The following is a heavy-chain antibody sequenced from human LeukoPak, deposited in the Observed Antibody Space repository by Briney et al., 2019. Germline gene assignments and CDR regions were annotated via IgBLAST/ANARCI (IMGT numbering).Heavy chain of an antibody. CDR1: GFTFSSYE. CDR2: ISSSGSTI. V-gene: IGHV3-48*03. Sequence: GGSLRLSCAASGFTFSSYEMNWVRQAPGKGLEWVSYISSSGSTIYYADSVKGRFTISRDNSKNTLYLQMNSLRAEDTAVYYCAKVPGGYYGSGYYYYMDVWGKGTTVTVSS. CDR3: AKVPGGYYGSGYYYYMDV. J-gene: IGHJ6*03. D-gene: IGHD3-10*01.